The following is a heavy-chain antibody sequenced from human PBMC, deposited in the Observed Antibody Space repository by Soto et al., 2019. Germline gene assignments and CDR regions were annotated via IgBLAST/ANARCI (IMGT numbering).Heavy chain of an antibody. CDR1: GGSISSSSCY. D-gene: IGHD3-16*02. CDR3: ARQYGEDYVWGSYRYTHFDY. V-gene: IGHV4-39*01. Sequence: SETLSLTCTVAGGSISSSSCYWGWNRQPPGKGLEWIGSIYYSGSTYYNPSLKSRVTISVDTSKNQFSLKLSSVTAADTAVYYCARQYGEDYVWGSYRYTHFDYWGQGTLVTVSS. CDR2: IYYSGST. J-gene: IGHJ4*02.